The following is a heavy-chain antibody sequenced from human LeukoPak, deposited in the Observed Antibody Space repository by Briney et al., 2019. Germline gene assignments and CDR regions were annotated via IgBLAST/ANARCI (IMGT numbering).Heavy chain of an antibody. CDR1: GYSISSGNY. CDR3: AKGYCRGNSCYDDRGAFDY. V-gene: IGHV4-38-2*02. D-gene: IGHD2-2*01. CDR2: IYHSGST. J-gene: IGHJ4*02. Sequence: SETLSLTCSVSGYSISSGNYWGWIRLPPGKGLQWIGSIYHSGSTYYNPSLKSRVTVSVDTSKNQFSLKLSSVTAADTAVYYCAKGYCRGNSCYDDRGAFDYWGQGTLVTVSS.